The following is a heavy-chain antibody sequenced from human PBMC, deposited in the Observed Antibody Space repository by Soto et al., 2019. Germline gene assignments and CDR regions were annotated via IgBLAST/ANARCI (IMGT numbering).Heavy chain of an antibody. Sequence: GGSLRLSCAASGFTFSSYAMSWVRQAPGKGLEWVSAISGSGGSTYYADSVKGRFTISRDNSKNTLYLQMSSLRAEDTAVYYCAKAVGYSSGWYYYYYYMDVWGKGTTVTVSS. V-gene: IGHV3-23*01. CDR2: ISGSGGST. J-gene: IGHJ6*03. CDR3: AKAVGYSSGWYYYYYYMDV. D-gene: IGHD6-19*01. CDR1: GFTFSSYA.